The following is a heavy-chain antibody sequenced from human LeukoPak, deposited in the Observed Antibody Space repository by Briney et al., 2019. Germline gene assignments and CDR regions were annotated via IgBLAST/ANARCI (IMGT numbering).Heavy chain of an antibody. CDR1: GFTFRSYE. V-gene: IGHV3-48*03. D-gene: IGHD3-22*01. Sequence: TGGSLRLSCEDSGFTFRSYEMNWVRQAPGKGLEWIAYLSSSGSAFSYADSVKGRFTISRDNAKNSLYLQMNSLRAEDTAVYYCARDIHYDSSGYYWDAFDIWGQGTMVTVSS. CDR2: LSSSGSAF. CDR3: ARDIHYDSSGYYWDAFDI. J-gene: IGHJ3*02.